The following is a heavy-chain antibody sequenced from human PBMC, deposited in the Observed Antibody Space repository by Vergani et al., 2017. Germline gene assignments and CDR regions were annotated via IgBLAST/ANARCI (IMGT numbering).Heavy chain of an antibody. Sequence: QLQLQESGPGLVKPSETLSLTCTVSGGFISSGIYYWGWVRGGPGEGLEWIGSGFYSGSTYYSQSLKSRVTIAVDTSTNRISLKLNSVTAADTAVYYCVVGISSSQDPYFDSWGQGTLVTVSS. CDR2: GFYSGST. D-gene: IGHD3-22*01. CDR3: VVGISSSQDPYFDS. J-gene: IGHJ4*02. V-gene: IGHV4-39*07. CDR1: GGFISSGIYY.